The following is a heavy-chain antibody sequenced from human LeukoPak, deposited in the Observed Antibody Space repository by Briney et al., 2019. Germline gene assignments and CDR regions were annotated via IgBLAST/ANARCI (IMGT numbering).Heavy chain of an antibody. J-gene: IGHJ6*03. Sequence: SVKVSCRASGGTFSSYAISWVRQAPGQGLEWMGGIIPIFGTANYAQKFQGRVTITTDESTSTAYMELSSLRSEDTAVYYCAIGDCSGGSCLLYYYYYMDVWGKGTTVTVSS. D-gene: IGHD2-15*01. V-gene: IGHV1-69*05. CDR3: AIGDCSGGSCLLYYYYYMDV. CDR1: GGTFSSYA. CDR2: IIPIFGTA.